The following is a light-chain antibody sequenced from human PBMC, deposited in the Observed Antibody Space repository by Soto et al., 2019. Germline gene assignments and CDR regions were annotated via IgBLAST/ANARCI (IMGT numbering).Light chain of an antibody. CDR3: QQYDNSEPLS. Sequence: EIVLTQSPATLSLSPGDRATLSCGASQSVRSSYVAWYQQKAGLAPRLLIYDGSSRASGIPDRFSGSGSGTDFTLTIGRLEPEDFALNYCQQYDNSEPLSFGGGTKV. CDR1: QSVRSSY. CDR2: DGS. J-gene: IGKJ4*01. V-gene: IGKV3D-20*01.